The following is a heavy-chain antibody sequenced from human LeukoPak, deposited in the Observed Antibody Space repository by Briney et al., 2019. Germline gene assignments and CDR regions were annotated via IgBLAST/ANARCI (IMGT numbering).Heavy chain of an antibody. D-gene: IGHD4-17*01. CDR1: GGSISSGSYN. V-gene: IGHV4-61*02. CDR3: ARAGQTDYGDFLEFDY. Sequence: SETLSLTCTVSGGSISSGSYNWSWIRQPAGKGLEWIGRIYTSGSTNYNPSLKSRVTISVDTSKNQFSLKLSSVTAADTAVYYCARAGQTDYGDFLEFDYWGQGTLVTVSS. J-gene: IGHJ4*02. CDR2: IYTSGST.